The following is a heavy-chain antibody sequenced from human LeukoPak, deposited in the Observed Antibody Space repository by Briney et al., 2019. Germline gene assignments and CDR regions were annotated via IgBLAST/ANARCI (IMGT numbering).Heavy chain of an antibody. V-gene: IGHV4-39*01. D-gene: IGHD5/OR15-5a*01. CDR2: IRYSGST. CDR1: GGSISSNTYF. Sequence: SETLSLTCNVAGGSISSNTYFWGWIRRPPGKGLEWIGSIRYSGSTYYNPSLKSRVTISVYTSNNQFSLHLTSLTAADTAVYYCATSDTVSTYIWFDPWGLGTLVTVS. J-gene: IGHJ5*02. CDR3: ATSDTVSTYIWFDP.